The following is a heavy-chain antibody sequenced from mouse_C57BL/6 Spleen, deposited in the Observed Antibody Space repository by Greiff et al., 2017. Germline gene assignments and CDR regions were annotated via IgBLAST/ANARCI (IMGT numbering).Heavy chain of an antibody. CDR2: IHPNSGST. CDR1: GYTFTSYW. CDR3: ARGGEIYDYDGAWFAY. V-gene: IGHV1-64*01. Sequence: QVQLQQPGAELVKPGASVKLSCKASGYTFTSYWMHWVKQRPGQGLEWIGMIHPNSGSTNYNEKFKSKATLTVDKSSSTAYMQLSSLTSEDSAVYYCARGGEIYDYDGAWFAYWGQGTLVTVSA. D-gene: IGHD2-4*01. J-gene: IGHJ3*01.